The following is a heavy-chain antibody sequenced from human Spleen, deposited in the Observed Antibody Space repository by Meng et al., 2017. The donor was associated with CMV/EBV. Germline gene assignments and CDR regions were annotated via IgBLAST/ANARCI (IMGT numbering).Heavy chain of an antibody. D-gene: IGHD2-2*02. CDR1: GFTFSSYA. Sequence: GGSLRLSCAASGFTFSSYAMHWVRQAPGKGLEWVAVISYDGSNKYYADSVKGRFTISRDNSKHTLYLQMNSLRAEDTAVYYCARDRAYCSSTSCYRLGDYGMDVWGQGTTVTVSS. V-gene: IGHV3-30*04. CDR2: ISYDGSNK. J-gene: IGHJ6*02. CDR3: ARDRAYCSSTSCYRLGDYGMDV.